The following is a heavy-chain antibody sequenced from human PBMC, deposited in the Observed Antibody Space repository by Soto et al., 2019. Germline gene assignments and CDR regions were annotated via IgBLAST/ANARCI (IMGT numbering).Heavy chain of an antibody. D-gene: IGHD6-25*01. CDR2: INVGNGDT. CDR3: VRVGGSGWTLDL. J-gene: IGHJ5*02. Sequence: QVQLVQSGAEVKKPGASVKVSCKTSGYTFTAFAVHWVRPASGQRLEWMGWINVGNGDTKSSQNLQGRVTITRDTSASTVYRERSSLRSEDTAVYYCVRVGGSGWTLDLWGQGTLVTVSS. CDR1: GYTFTAFA. V-gene: IGHV1-3*01.